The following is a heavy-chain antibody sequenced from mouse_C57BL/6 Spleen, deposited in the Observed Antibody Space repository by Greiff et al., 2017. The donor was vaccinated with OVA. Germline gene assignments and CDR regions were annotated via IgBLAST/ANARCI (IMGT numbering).Heavy chain of an antibody. CDR2: ISYDGSN. Sequence: EVQLQESGPGLVKPSQSLSLTCSVTGYSITSGYYWNWIRQFPGNKLEWMGYISYDGSNNYNPSLKNRISITRDTSKNQFFLKLNSVTTEDTATYYCARDPDGYYKYFDVWGTGTTVTVSS. CDR1: GYSITSGYY. D-gene: IGHD2-3*01. J-gene: IGHJ1*03. CDR3: ARDPDGYYKYFDV. V-gene: IGHV3-6*01.